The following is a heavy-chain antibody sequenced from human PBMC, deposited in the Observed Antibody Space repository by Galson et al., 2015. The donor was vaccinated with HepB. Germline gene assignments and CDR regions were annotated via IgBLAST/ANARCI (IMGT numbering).Heavy chain of an antibody. CDR1: GFTFSEFG. D-gene: IGHD3-16*01. V-gene: IGHV3-30*04. CDR3: ARERKSPVWGVDV. Sequence: SLRLSCAASGFTFSEFGMHWVRQASDKGLEWVAVISFDGSREHYADSVKDRFTISRDNSKNTLSLHMNSVRPEDTAVYYCARERKSPVWGVDVWGQGTTVTVSS. J-gene: IGHJ6*02. CDR2: ISFDGSRE.